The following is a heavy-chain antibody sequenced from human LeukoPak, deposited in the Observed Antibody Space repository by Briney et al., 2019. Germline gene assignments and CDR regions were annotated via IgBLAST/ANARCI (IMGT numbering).Heavy chain of an antibody. D-gene: IGHD3-9*01. CDR1: GYTFTGYY. Sequence: GASVKVSCKASGYTFTGYYMHWVRQAPGQGLEWMGWINPNSGGTNYAQKFQGRVTMTRDTSISTAYMELSRLRSDDTAVYYCARGRVLRYFDWLFQTLGYWGQGTLVTVSS. V-gene: IGHV1-2*02. CDR2: INPNSGGT. CDR3: ARGRVLRYFDWLFQTLGY. J-gene: IGHJ4*02.